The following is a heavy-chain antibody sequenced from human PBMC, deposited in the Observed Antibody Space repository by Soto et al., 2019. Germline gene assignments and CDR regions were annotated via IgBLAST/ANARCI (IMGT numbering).Heavy chain of an antibody. V-gene: IGHV3-33*01. CDR3: AREGSLAATDSPHFDY. CDR1: GFTFSSYG. D-gene: IGHD6-19*01. J-gene: IGHJ4*02. CDR2: IWYDGSNK. Sequence: QVQLVESGGGVVQPGRSLRLSCAASGFTFSSYGMHWVRQAPGKGLEWGAVIWYDGSNKYYADSGKGRFTISRDNSKNTLYLQMNSLRAEDTAVYYCAREGSLAATDSPHFDYWGQGTLVTVSS.